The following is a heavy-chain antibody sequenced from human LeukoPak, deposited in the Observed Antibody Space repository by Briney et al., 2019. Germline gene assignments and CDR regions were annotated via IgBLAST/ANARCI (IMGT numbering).Heavy chain of an antibody. D-gene: IGHD3-22*01. V-gene: IGHV3-23*01. J-gene: IGHJ4*02. CDR2: ISGSGGST. CDR1: GFTFSSYA. CDR3: AKESPYYYDSSGYYAFFDY. Sequence: PGGSLRLSCAASGFTFSSYAMSWVRQAPGKGLKWVSAISGSGGSTYYADSVKGRFTISRDNAKNTLYLQMNSLRAEVTAVYYCAKESPYYYDSSGYYAFFDYWGQGTLVTVSS.